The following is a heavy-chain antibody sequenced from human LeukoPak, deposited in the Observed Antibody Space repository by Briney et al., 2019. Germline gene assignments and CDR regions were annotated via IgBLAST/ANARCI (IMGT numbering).Heavy chain of an antibody. V-gene: IGHV4-39*01. D-gene: IGHD3-10*01. CDR3: ARETGSGMFILP. Sequence: ASETLSLTCTVSGDSISSSNSYWGWIRQPPGKGLEWIGSIYYSGNTYYNASLKSRVSISVDTSKNQFSLSLTSVTAADTDVYDCARETGSGMFILPRGQRNLVTVSS. CDR2: IYYSGNT. J-gene: IGHJ4*02. CDR1: GDSISSSNSY.